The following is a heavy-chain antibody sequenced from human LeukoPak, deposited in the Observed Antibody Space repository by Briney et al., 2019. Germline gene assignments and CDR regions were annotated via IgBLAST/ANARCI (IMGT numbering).Heavy chain of an antibody. V-gene: IGHV4-39*07. D-gene: IGHD4-11*01. CDR3: ARDRRDYGNFVWYDP. CDR1: GGSISRSNHY. CDR2: VFHTGRT. Sequence: SETLSLTCTVTGGSISRSNHYWGWIRQPPGKGPEWIGSVFHTGRTYYNVSLNSRLTISVDTSKNQFSLKMTSVTAADTAVYFCARDRRDYGNFVWYDPWGQGILVTVSS. J-gene: IGHJ5*02.